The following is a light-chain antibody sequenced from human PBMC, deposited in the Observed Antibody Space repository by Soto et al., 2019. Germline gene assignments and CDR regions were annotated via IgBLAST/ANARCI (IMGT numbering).Light chain of an antibody. CDR3: SSYAGSNTP. Sequence: QSVLTQPPSASGSPGQSVTISCTGTSSDVGGYNYVSWYQQHPGKAPKLMIYEVSKRPSGVPDRFSGSKSGNTASLTVSGLQAEDEADYYCSSYAGSNTPFGGGTQLTVL. CDR1: SSDVGGYNY. J-gene: IGLJ2*01. CDR2: EVS. V-gene: IGLV2-8*01.